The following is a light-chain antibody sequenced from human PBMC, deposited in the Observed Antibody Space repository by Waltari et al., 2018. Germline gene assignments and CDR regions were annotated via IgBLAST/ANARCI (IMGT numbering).Light chain of an antibody. CDR2: DVT. J-gene: IGLJ1*01. CDR1: RSYVGGSNF. V-gene: IGLV2-11*01. CDR3: CSYAAGSLYV. Sequence: QSSLSHPRPASGSPGQSVTLSCAGTRSYVGGSNFVLWYQQHPGKAPKFMIYDVTKRPSGVPDRFSGSKSGNTASLTISGLQAEDEADYYCCSYAAGSLYVFGTGTKVTVL.